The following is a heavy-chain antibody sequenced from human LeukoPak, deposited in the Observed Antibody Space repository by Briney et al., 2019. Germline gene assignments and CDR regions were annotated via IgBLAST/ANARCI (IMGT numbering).Heavy chain of an antibody. CDR3: ARGSVVTFDY. V-gene: IGHV3-48*03. Sequence: PGGSLRLSCAASGFTFSSYEMNWVRQAPGKGLEWVSYISSSSSTIYYADSVKGRFTISRDNAKNSLYLQMNSLRAEDTAVYYCARGSVVTFDYWGQGTLVTVSS. J-gene: IGHJ4*02. D-gene: IGHD4-23*01. CDR2: ISSSSSTI. CDR1: GFTFSSYE.